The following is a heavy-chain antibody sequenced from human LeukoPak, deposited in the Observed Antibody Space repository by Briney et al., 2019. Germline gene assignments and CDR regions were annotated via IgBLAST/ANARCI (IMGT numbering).Heavy chain of an antibody. V-gene: IGHV3-13*04. D-gene: IGHD2-21*02. J-gene: IGHJ2*01. CDR1: GFTFSSYD. CDR3: ARAILGVTPIWYFDL. CDR2: VGTAGDT. Sequence: LPGGSLRLSRAASGFTFSSYDMHWVRQPAGKGLEWVSGVGTAGDTYSPGSVRGRFTVSRENAKDSLYLQINSLRAGDTAVYYCARAILGVTPIWYFDLWGRGTLVTVSS.